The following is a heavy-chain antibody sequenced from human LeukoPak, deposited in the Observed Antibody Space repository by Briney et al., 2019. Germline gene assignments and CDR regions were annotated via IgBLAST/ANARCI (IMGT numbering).Heavy chain of an antibody. CDR1: GFTFSSYA. Sequence: PGGSLRLSCAASGFTFSSYAMSWVRQAPGKGLEWVSAISGSGGSTYYADSVKGRFTISRDNSKNTLYLQMNSLRAEDTAVYYCAKDYMAHYYDSSGYYYIDAFDIWGQGTMVTVSS. V-gene: IGHV3-23*01. CDR2: ISGSGGST. D-gene: IGHD3-22*01. J-gene: IGHJ3*02. CDR3: AKDYMAHYYDSSGYYYIDAFDI.